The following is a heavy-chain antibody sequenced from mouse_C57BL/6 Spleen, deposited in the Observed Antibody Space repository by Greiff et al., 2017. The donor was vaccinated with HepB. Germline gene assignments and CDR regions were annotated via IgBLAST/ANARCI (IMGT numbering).Heavy chain of an antibody. V-gene: IGHV1-76*01. CDR3: ARDRVITTVAMDY. CDR1: GYTFTDYY. CDR2: IYPGSGNT. Sequence: QVQLQQSGAELVRPGASVKLSCKASGYTFTDYYINWVKQRPGQGLEWIARIYPGSGNTYYNEKFKGKATLTAEKSSSTAYMQLSSLTSEDSAVYFCARDRVITTVAMDYWGQGTSVTVSS. J-gene: IGHJ4*01. D-gene: IGHD1-1*01.